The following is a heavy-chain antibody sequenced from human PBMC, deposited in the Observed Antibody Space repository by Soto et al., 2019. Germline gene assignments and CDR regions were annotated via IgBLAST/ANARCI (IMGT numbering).Heavy chain of an antibody. D-gene: IGHD5-18*01. CDR3: ARDQMTAMVPYYYYGMDV. Sequence: QVQLVESGGGVVQPGRSLRLSCAASGFTFSSYAMHWVRQAPGKGLEWVAVISYDGSNKYYADSVKGRFTISRDNSKNTLYLQMNSLRAEDTAVYYCARDQMTAMVPYYYYGMDVWGQGTTVTVSS. V-gene: IGHV3-30-3*01. CDR1: GFTFSSYA. J-gene: IGHJ6*02. CDR2: ISYDGSNK.